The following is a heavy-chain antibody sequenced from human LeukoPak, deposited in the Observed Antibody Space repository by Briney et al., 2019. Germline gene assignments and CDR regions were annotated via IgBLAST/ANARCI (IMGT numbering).Heavy chain of an antibody. V-gene: IGHV7-4-1*02. J-gene: IGHJ5*02. CDR3: ARVDHSSPSSFDRQTGGWFDP. D-gene: IGHD6-6*01. Sequence: AGSVKVSCKASGYTFTSYAMNWVREAPGQGLGWMGWINTNTGNPTYAQGLTGRFVFSLDTSVSTAYLQISSLKAEDTAVYYCARVDHSSPSSFDRQTGGWFDPWGQGTLVTVSS. CDR2: INTNTGNP. CDR1: GYTFTSYA.